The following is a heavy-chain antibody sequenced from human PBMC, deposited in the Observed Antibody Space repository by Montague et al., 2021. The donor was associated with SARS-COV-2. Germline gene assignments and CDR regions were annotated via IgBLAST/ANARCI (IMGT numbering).Heavy chain of an antibody. J-gene: IGHJ6*02. D-gene: IGHD2-2*01. V-gene: IGHV6-1*01. CDR1: GDSVSSKSAA. CDR3: ARVAYHGLYYYYHGMAV. CDR2: TYYWSQWYE. Sequence: CAISGDSVSSKSAAWNWIRQSPSRGLEWLGRTYYWSQWYEDYAVSVKGRITIKPDTSKNQFSLNLESVSPDDTALYYCARVAYHGLYYYYHGMAVWGRGTMVSVSS.